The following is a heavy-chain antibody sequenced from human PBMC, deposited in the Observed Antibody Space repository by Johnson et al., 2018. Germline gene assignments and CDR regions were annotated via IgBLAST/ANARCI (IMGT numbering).Heavy chain of an antibody. CDR3: ARDVPPLAFDI. Sequence: VQLVETGAEVKKXGSSVKVXCKASGGTFSSYAISWVRQAPGQGLERMGGIIPIFGTANYAQKFQGRVTFTADESTGTAYMELSSLSSEDTAVYSCARDVPPLAFDIWGQGTMVTVSS. CDR2: IIPIFGTA. J-gene: IGHJ3*02. V-gene: IGHV1-69*01. CDR1: GGTFSSYA.